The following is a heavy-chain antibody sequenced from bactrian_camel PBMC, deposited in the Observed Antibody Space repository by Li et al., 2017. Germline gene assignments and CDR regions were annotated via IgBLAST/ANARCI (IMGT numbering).Heavy chain of an antibody. CDR3: TAGGCNLYNRYPQSY. Sequence: HVQLVEYGGGSVQAGGSLKLSCSGYIFFRCGMAWYRQAPEKEREFVSFLDEDGTTIYTDAVKGRFTISRDNAENTIYLQMNTLGLEDAAMYYCTAGGCNLYNRYPQSYWGQGTQVTVS. V-gene: IGHV3S55*01. D-gene: IGHD2*01. CDR2: LDEDGTT. J-gene: IGHJ4*01. CDR1: GYIFFRCG.